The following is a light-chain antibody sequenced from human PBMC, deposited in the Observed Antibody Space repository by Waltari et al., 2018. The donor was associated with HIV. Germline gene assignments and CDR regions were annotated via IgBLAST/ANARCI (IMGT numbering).Light chain of an antibody. CDR2: GAS. CDR1: QSVSRSF. V-gene: IGKV3-20*01. Sequence: EIVLTQSPGSLSLSPGERATLSCRASQSVSRSFLAWRQQKPGQAPRLLVYGASSRATDIPDRFSGSGSGTDFTLTISRLEPEDFAVYYCHQYGGSPPTFGQGTKVEIK. CDR3: HQYGGSPPT. J-gene: IGKJ1*01.